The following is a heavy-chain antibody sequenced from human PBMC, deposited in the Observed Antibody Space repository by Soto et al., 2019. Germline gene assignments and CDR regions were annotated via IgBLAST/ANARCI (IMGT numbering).Heavy chain of an antibody. CDR1: GFTFSSYG. J-gene: IGHJ4*02. V-gene: IGHV3-30*18. Sequence: GGSLRLSCAASGFTFSSYGMHWVRQAPGKGLEWVAVISYDGSNKYYADSVKGRFTISRDNSKNTLYLQMNSLRAEDTAVYYCAKDLGGIVCSGGSCYRGYFDYWGQGTLVTVSS. CDR3: AKDLGGIVCSGGSCYRGYFDY. D-gene: IGHD2-15*01. CDR2: ISYDGSNK.